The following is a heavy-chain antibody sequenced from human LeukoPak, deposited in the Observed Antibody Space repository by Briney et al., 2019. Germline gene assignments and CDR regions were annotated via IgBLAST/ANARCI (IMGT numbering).Heavy chain of an antibody. CDR3: AKEDSGYPPSYFDL. CDR2: ISGHSSTM. D-gene: IGHD3-16*02. CDR1: GFTFSFYS. V-gene: IGHV3-48*01. J-gene: IGHJ2*01. Sequence: GGSLRLSCVASGFTFSFYSMNWVRQAPGKGLEWISYISGHSSTMYYSDSVKGRFTISRDNSKNTLYLQMNSLRAEDTAVYYCAKEDSGYPPSYFDLWGRGTLVTVSS.